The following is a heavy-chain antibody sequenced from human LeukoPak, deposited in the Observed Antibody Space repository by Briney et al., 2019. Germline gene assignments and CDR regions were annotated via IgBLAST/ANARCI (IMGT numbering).Heavy chain of an antibody. CDR3: ARDPTTVTKGFDV. Sequence: SETLSLTCIVSDDSFSTHYWTWIRHPPGKGLDWIGYISSIGSTNYNPSLKSRVTITVDTSKKQFSLKMTSVTAADTAVYYCARDPTTVTKGFDVWGQGTMVTVSS. J-gene: IGHJ3*01. CDR1: DDSFSTHY. V-gene: IGHV4-59*11. D-gene: IGHD4-17*01. CDR2: ISSIGST.